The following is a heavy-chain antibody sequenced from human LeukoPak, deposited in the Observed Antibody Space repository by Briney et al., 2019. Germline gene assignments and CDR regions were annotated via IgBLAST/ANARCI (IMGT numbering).Heavy chain of an antibody. V-gene: IGHV4-39*07. Sequence: SETLSLTCTVSGGSISSSSYYWGWIRQPPGKGLEGIGSIYYRGSTNYNPSLKSRVTISVGTSKNQFSLRLSSVTAADTAVYSCARKNVGYRSGQLDYWGQGSLVTVSS. CDR3: ARKNVGYRSGQLDY. J-gene: IGHJ4*02. D-gene: IGHD6-19*01. CDR1: GGSISSSSYY. CDR2: IYYRGST.